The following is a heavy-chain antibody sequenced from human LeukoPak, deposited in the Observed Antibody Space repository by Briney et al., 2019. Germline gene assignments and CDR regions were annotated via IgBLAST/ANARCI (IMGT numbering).Heavy chain of an antibody. V-gene: IGHV3-30*04. D-gene: IGHD3-16*02. J-gene: IGHJ4*02. CDR1: GFTFSSYA. Sequence: GRSLRLSCAASGFTFSSYAMHWVRQAPGKGLEWVAVISYDGSNKYYADSVKGRFTISRDNSKNTLYLQMNSLRAEDTVVYYCAKGGDYVWGSYRSPPDYWGQGTLVTVSS. CDR2: ISYDGSNK. CDR3: AKGGDYVWGSYRSPPDY.